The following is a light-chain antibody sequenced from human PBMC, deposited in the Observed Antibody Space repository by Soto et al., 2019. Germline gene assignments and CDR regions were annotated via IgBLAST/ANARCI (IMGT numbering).Light chain of an antibody. V-gene: IGLV1-44*01. CDR1: ISNIGSNT. CDR2: SNN. CDR3: AAWDDSLNGWV. J-gene: IGLJ3*02. Sequence: QSVLTQPPSASGTPGQRVTISCSGSISNIGSNTVNWYQQLPGTAPKLLTYSNNQRPSGVPDRFSGSKSGTSASLAISGLQSEDEADYYCAAWDDSLNGWVFGGGTKVTVL.